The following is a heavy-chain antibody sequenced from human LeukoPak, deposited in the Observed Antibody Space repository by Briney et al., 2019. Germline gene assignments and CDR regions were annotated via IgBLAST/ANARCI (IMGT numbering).Heavy chain of an antibody. V-gene: IGHV4-59*01. D-gene: IGHD1-26*01. CDR3: ARVESYYVESWFDP. J-gene: IGHJ5*02. CDR1: GGSISSYY. CDR2: IYYSGST. Sequence: SETLCLTCTVSGGSISSYYWSWIRQPPGKGLEWIGYIYYSGSTNYNPSLKSRVTISVDTSKNQFSLKLSSVTAADTAVYYCARVESYYVESWFDPWGQGTLVTVSS.